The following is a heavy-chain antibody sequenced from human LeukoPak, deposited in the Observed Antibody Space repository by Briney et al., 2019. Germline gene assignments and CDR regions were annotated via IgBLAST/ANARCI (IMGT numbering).Heavy chain of an antibody. CDR2: INHSGST. J-gene: IGHJ4*02. Sequence: AETLSLTCAVYGGSFSGYYWSWIRQPPGKGLEGIGEINHSGSTNYNPSLKSRVTISVDTSKNQFSLKLSSVTAADTAVYYCARALSGWYGLGYWGQGTLVTVSS. CDR3: ARALSGWYGLGY. V-gene: IGHV4-34*01. CDR1: GGSFSGYY. D-gene: IGHD2-15*01.